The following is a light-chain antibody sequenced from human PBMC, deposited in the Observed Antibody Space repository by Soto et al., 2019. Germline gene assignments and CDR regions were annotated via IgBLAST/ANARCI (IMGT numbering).Light chain of an antibody. CDR3: HQRQYWPPIT. CDR1: ESVSNS. V-gene: IGKV3-11*01. CDR2: DAS. J-gene: IGKJ5*01. Sequence: ETVLTQSPATLSLSSGERATLSCRASESVSNSLAWYQHKPGQAPRLLISDASNRATGIPARFSGSGSGTDFTLTISSLEPEDFAVYYGHQRQYWPPITFGQGTRLEIK.